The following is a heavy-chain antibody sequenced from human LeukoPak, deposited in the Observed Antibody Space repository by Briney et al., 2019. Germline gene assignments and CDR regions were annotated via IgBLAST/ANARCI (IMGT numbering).Heavy chain of an antibody. J-gene: IGHJ4*02. CDR3: ARGKDNWNYVWIY. V-gene: IGHV4-38-2*01. D-gene: IGHD1-7*01. CDR2: IFHSGST. Sequence: SETLSLTCAVSGYSISSGYYWGWIRQPPGKGLEWVGSIFHSGSTNCNPSLKSRVTISVDTSKNQFSLKLSSVTAADTAVYYCARGKDNWNYVWIYWGQGTLVTVSS. CDR1: GYSISSGYY.